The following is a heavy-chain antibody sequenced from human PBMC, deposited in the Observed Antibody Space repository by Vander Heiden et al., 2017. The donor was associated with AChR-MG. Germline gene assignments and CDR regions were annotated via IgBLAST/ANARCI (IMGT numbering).Heavy chain of an antibody. J-gene: IGHJ5*02. CDR2: INPNSGGT. Sequence: QVQLVQSGAEVKKPGASVKVFCKASGYTFTGYYMHWVRQAPGQGLEWMGWINPNSGGTSYAQKFQGWVTMTRDTSISTAYMELSRLRSDDTAVYYCARGGGDYGDYNWFDPWGQGTLVTVSS. D-gene: IGHD4-17*01. V-gene: IGHV1-2*04. CDR3: ARGGGDYGDYNWFDP. CDR1: GYTFTGYY.